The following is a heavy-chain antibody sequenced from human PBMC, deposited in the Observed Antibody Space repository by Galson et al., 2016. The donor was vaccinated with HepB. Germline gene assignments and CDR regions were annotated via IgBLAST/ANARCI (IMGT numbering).Heavy chain of an antibody. D-gene: IGHD2-15*01. J-gene: IGHJ5*02. CDR2: LHVRERT. CDR1: GDSISSGNYF. V-gene: IGHV4-61*02. CDR3: ARDRYHMGAWFDP. Sequence: TLSLTCTVSGDSISSGNYFWTWIRQPAGKELEWLGRLHVRERTDYNPSLKSRLDISFDTSKNQFSLKLNSVTAADTAVYYCARDRYHMGAWFDPWGQGTLVTVSS.